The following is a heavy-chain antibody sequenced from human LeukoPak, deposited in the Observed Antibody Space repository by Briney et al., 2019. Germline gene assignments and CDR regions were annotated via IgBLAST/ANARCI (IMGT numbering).Heavy chain of an antibody. J-gene: IGHJ5*02. D-gene: IGHD6-13*01. CDR3: ARFSVAAAGTGWFDP. CDR1: GVSISSYY. Sequence: SETLSLTCTVSGVSISSYYWSWLRQPPGKGLELIGYIYYSGSTNYNPSLKSRVTISVDTSKNQLSLKLSSVTAADTAVYYCARFSVAAAGTGWFDPWGQGTLVTVS. CDR2: IYYSGST. V-gene: IGHV4-59*01.